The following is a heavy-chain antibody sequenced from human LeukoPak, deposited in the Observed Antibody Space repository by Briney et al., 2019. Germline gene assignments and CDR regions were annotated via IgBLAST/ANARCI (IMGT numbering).Heavy chain of an antibody. D-gene: IGHD4-23*01. CDR3: ARSPYYGSNSRGPFDI. J-gene: IGHJ3*02. V-gene: IGHV4-59*08. CDR1: GGSINPYY. Sequence: SETLSLTCTVSGGSINPYYWSWIRQTPGKGLEWIGYISYSGNTYYNPSLKSRGTISVDTSKNQFSLRLSSVTAADTAVYYCARSPYYGSNSRGPFDIWGQGTMVTVSS. CDR2: ISYSGNT.